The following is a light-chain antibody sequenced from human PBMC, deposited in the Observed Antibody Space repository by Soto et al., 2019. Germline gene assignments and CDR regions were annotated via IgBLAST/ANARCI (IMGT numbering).Light chain of an antibody. CDR1: NIGSKN. V-gene: IGLV3-9*01. J-gene: IGLJ1*01. CDR2: RDN. CDR3: QVWDSSLYV. Sequence: SYELTQPLSVSVALGQTARMTCGGNNIGSKNVHWYQQKPGQAPVLVIYRDNNRPSGVPERFSGSKSGNTATLTISGAQAGDEADYYCQVWDSSLYVFGTGTKVTVL.